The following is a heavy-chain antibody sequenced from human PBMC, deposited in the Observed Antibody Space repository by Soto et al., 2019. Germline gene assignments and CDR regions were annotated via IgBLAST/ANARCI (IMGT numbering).Heavy chain of an antibody. CDR3: SNGMAPSGTLSHDY. Sequence: EVQVLESGGGLVQPGGSLRLSCVVSGFSFSNFAMSWVRQAPGKGLEWVSAISDSGHNTYYASSVRGRFTLSRDNSKNTLYLQMNSLRAEDTAIYYCSNGMAPSGTLSHDYWGQGTPVTVSS. CDR1: GFSFSNFA. CDR2: ISDSGHNT. J-gene: IGHJ4*02. V-gene: IGHV3-23*01. D-gene: IGHD6-13*01.